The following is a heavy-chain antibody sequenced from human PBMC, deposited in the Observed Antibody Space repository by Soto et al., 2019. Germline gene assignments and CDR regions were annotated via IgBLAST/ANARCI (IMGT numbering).Heavy chain of an antibody. CDR1: GGTFSSYA. Sequence: QVQLVQSGAEVKQPGSSVKVSCKASGGTFSSYAISWVRQAPGQGLEWMGGIIPIFGTANYAQKFQGRVTITADESTSTAYMELSSLRSEDTAVYYCASSPPSGYLRGSDYYYYGMDVWGQGTTVTVS. V-gene: IGHV1-69*01. D-gene: IGHD1-26*01. CDR2: IIPIFGTA. CDR3: ASSPPSGYLRGSDYYYYGMDV. J-gene: IGHJ6*02.